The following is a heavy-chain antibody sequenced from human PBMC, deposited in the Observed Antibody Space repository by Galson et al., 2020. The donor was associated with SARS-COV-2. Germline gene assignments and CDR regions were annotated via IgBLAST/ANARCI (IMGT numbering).Heavy chain of an antibody. D-gene: IGHD2-15*01. CDR2: INPNSGGT. V-gene: IGHV1-2*02. Sequence: ASVKVSCKASGYTFTGYYIHWVRQAPGQGLEWMGRINPNSGGTNYAQKFQGRVTLTRDTSISTAYLELIRLRSDDTAVYYCARVYSIIDYWGQGTQVTVSS. CDR3: ARVYSIIDY. J-gene: IGHJ4*02. CDR1: GYTFTGYY.